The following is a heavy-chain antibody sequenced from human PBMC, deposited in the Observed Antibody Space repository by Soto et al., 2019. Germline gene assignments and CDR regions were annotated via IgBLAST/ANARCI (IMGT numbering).Heavy chain of an antibody. CDR1: GYTLTELS. D-gene: IGHD6-19*01. CDR3: ATKQWRANWFDP. CDR2: FDPEDGET. Sequence: ASVKVSCKGSGYTLTELSMHWVRQAPGKGLEWMGGFDPEDGETIYAQKFQGRVTMTEDTSTDTAYMELSSLRSEDTAVYYCATKQWRANWFDPRGQGTPVTTSS. J-gene: IGHJ5*02. V-gene: IGHV1-24*01.